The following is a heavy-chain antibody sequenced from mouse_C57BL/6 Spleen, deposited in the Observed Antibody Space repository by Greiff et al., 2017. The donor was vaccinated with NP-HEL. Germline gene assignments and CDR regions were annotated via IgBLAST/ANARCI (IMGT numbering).Heavy chain of an antibody. V-gene: IGHV1-42*01. CDR3: ARKGNWDY. J-gene: IGHJ2*01. CDR1: GYSFTGYY. CDR2: INPSTGGT. D-gene: IGHD2-1*01. Sequence: VQLKESGPELVKPGASVKISCKASGYSFTGYYMNWVKQSPEKSLEWIGEINPSTGGTTYNQKFKAKATLTVDKSSSTAYMQLKSLTSEDSAVYYCARKGNWDYWGQGTTLTVSS.